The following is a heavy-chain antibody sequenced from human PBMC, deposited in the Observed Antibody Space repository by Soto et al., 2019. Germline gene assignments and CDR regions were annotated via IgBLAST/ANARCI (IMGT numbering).Heavy chain of an antibody. V-gene: IGHV3-74*03. J-gene: IGHJ6*04. CDR1: GLNFDDFA. Sequence: GGSLILSCVGTGLNFDDFAMHWVRQAPGKGLVWVSRLHSDGSTTTYADSVKGRFTISRDNAKNTLYLQMNSLRAEDTAVYYCARELPTTIRGGHYYSYGMEVWGKGPTVTVSS. D-gene: IGHD2-2*02. CDR2: LHSDGSTT. CDR3: ARELPTTIRGGHYYSYGMEV.